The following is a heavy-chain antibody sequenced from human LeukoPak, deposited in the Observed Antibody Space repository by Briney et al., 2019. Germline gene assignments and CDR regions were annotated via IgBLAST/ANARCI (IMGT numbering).Heavy chain of an antibody. CDR3: ARWDCSSGTCYYLDY. Sequence: SETLSLTCAVYGGSFSGYYWSWIRQPPGKGLEWIGEINHSGSTNYNPSFKSRVTMSVDTSKNQLSLKLHFLTAADTAVYYCARWDCSSGTCYYLDYWGQGTLVIVSS. D-gene: IGHD2-15*01. J-gene: IGHJ4*02. CDR1: GGSFSGYY. CDR2: INHSGST. V-gene: IGHV4-34*01.